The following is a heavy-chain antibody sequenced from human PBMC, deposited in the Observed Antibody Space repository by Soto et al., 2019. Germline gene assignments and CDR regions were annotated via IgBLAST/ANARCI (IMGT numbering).Heavy chain of an antibody. Sequence: GGSLRLSCAASGFTFSSYGMHWVRQAPGKGLEWVAVIWYDGSSKYYADSVKGRFTISRDNSKNTLYLQMNSLRAEDTAVYYCARDPGEFGYYGMDVWGQGTTVTVSS. CDR1: GFTFSSYG. V-gene: IGHV3-33*01. J-gene: IGHJ6*02. CDR3: ARDPGEFGYYGMDV. D-gene: IGHD3-16*01. CDR2: IWYDGSSK.